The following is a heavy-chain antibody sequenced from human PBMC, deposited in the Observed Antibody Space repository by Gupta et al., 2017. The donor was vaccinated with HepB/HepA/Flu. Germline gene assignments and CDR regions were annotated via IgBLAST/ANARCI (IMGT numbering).Heavy chain of an antibody. CDR3: AKALGGSTWYPPDY. CDR2: ISGVGDNI. V-gene: IGHV3-23*01. J-gene: IGHJ4*02. CDR1: GFTFSNYA. D-gene: IGHD2/OR15-2a*01. Sequence: EVQLLESGGGLVQPGGSLSLSCVASGFTFSNYAMTWVRQAPGKGLEWVSTISGVGDNIFFADSVKGRFTISRDNSKNTLYLQINSLRDEDTAVYYCAKALGGSTWYPPDYWGQGTLVTVSS.